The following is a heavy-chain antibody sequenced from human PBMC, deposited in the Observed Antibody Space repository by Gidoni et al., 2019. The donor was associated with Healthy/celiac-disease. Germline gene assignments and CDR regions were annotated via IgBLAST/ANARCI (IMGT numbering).Heavy chain of an antibody. CDR3: ASASGYSYGYNWFDP. Sequence: QVQLVESGGGVVQPGRSLRLSCAASGFTFSIYGMHWVRQAPGKGLEWVAVIWYDGSNKYYADSVKGRFTISRDNSKNTLYLQMNSLRAEDTAVYYCASASGYSYGYNWFDPWGQGTLVTVSS. V-gene: IGHV3-33*01. D-gene: IGHD5-18*01. CDR2: IWYDGSNK. J-gene: IGHJ5*02. CDR1: GFTFSIYG.